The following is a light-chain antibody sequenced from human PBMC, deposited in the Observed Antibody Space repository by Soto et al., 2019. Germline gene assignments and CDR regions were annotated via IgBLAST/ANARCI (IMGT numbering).Light chain of an antibody. CDR2: GAS. Sequence: EVVMTQSPATLSVSLGERVTLSCRASQSVSDNLAWYQQKPGQAPRLLIYGASTRATTIPARFSGSGSGTEFTLTISSLESEDFAVDYCQQSENWPYTFGQGTKLDIK. J-gene: IGKJ2*01. CDR3: QQSENWPYT. V-gene: IGKV3-15*01. CDR1: QSVSDN.